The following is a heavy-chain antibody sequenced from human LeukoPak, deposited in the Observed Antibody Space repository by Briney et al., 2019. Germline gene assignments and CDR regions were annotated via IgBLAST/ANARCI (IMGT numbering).Heavy chain of an antibody. Sequence: SETLSLTCTVSGYSISSGYYWGWIRQPPGKGLWWIGSIYHSASTYYTPSLQSRVTISVDTSKNQFSLKLSSVTAADTAVYYCARDTGSGSFDPWGQGTLVTVSS. CDR3: ARDTGSGSFDP. CDR1: GYSISSGYY. CDR2: IYHSAST. V-gene: IGHV4-38-2*02. J-gene: IGHJ5*02. D-gene: IGHD1-14*01.